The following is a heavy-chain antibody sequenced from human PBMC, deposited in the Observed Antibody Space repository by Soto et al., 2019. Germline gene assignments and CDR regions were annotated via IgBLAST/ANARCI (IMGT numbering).Heavy chain of an antibody. CDR3: ARVRLLGSGYYGMDV. V-gene: IGHV4-59*01. J-gene: IGHJ6*02. CDR1: GASISSYY. Sequence: SETLSLTCTVSGASISSYYWSWIRQPPGKGLEWIGYMYYSGSTNYNPSLKSRVTISVDTSKNQFSLKLSSVTAADTAVYYCARVRLLGSGYYGMDVWGQGTTVTVYS. D-gene: IGHD2-15*01. CDR2: MYYSGST.